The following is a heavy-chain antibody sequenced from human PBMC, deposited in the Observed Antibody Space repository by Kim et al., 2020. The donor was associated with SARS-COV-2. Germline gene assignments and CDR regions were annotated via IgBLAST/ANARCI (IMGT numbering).Heavy chain of an antibody. D-gene: IGHD3-9*01. CDR1: GFTFSSYA. CDR2: ISYDGSNK. V-gene: IGHV3-30*04. Sequence: GGSLRLSCAASGFTFSSYAMHWVRQAPGKGLEWVAVISYDGSNKYYADSVKGRFTISRDNSKNTLYLQMNSLRAEDTAVYYCARDRGLRYFDWLTAPGMDVWGQGTTVTVSS. J-gene: IGHJ6*02. CDR3: ARDRGLRYFDWLTAPGMDV.